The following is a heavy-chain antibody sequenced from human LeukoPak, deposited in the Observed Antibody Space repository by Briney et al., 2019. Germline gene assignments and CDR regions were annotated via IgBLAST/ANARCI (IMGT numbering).Heavy chain of an antibody. V-gene: IGHV1-8*01. CDR2: MNPNSGNT. Sequence: ASVKVSCKASGYTFTSYDINWVRQATGQGLEWMGWMNPNSGNTGYAQKFQGRVTMTRNTSISTAYMELSSLRSEDTAVYYCARRPYDFWSGYTYGMDVWGQGTTVTVSS. CDR3: ARRPYDFWSGYTYGMDV. D-gene: IGHD3-3*01. J-gene: IGHJ6*02. CDR1: GYTFTSYD.